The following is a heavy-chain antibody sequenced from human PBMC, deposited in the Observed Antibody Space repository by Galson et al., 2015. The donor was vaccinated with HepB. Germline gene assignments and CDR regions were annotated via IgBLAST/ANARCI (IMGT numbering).Heavy chain of an antibody. CDR3: ARDKGRRLWRDGGYIDY. CDR1: GFTFIAYE. Sequence: SLRLSCAASGFTFIAYEMSWVRLAPGKGLEWISYITTSGSTIYYADSVKGRFTVSRDNAKNSLYLQMTSLRVEDTAVYYCARDKGRRLWRDGGYIDYWGQGVRVTVPS. CDR2: ITTSGSTI. V-gene: IGHV3-48*03. D-gene: IGHD4-23*01. J-gene: IGHJ4*02.